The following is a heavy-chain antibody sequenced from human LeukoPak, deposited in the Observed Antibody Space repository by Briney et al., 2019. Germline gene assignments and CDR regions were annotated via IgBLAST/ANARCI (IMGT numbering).Heavy chain of an antibody. Sequence: GESLRISCKGSEYSFTRYWISWVRQMPGKGLEWMGRIDPSDSYTNYSPSFRGHVTISVDKSINTAYLQWSSLTASDTAMYYCARSLGYSYGYGDYWGQGTLVTVSS. CDR1: EYSFTRYW. CDR2: IDPSDSYT. CDR3: ARSLGYSYGYGDY. J-gene: IGHJ4*02. V-gene: IGHV5-10-1*01. D-gene: IGHD5-18*01.